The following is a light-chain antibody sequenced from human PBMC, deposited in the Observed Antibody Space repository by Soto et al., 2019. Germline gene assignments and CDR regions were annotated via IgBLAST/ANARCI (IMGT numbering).Light chain of an antibody. Sequence: DIVMTHSPLSLPVTPGEPASISCRSSQSLLHSNGYNYLDWYLQKPGQSPQLLISLGSNRASGVPARFSGSGSATDFTLNIARVEAEDFGVYYCMQALQSPYTFGQGTKLEIK. J-gene: IGKJ2*01. CDR3: MQALQSPYT. CDR2: LGS. CDR1: QSLLHSNGYNY. V-gene: IGKV2-28*01.